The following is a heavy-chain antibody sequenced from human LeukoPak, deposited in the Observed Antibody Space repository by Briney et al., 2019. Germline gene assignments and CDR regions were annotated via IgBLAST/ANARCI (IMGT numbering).Heavy chain of an antibody. J-gene: IGHJ3*02. CDR2: IYTSGST. Sequence: PSQTLSLTCTDSGGSISSGSYYWSWIRQPAGKGLEWIGRIYTSGSTNYNPSLKSRVTISVDTSKNQFSLKLSSVTAADTAVYYCARERGFLEWLGDAFDIWGQGTMVTVSS. CDR1: GGSISSGSYY. V-gene: IGHV4-61*02. CDR3: ARERGFLEWLGDAFDI. D-gene: IGHD3-3*01.